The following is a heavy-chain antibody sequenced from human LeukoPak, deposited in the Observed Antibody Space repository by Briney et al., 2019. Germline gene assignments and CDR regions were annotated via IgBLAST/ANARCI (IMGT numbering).Heavy chain of an antibody. J-gene: IGHJ4*02. CDR3: ARASGSSGD. D-gene: IGHD1-26*01. V-gene: IGHV4-34*01. CDR1: GGSFSGYY. CDR2: INHSGST. Sequence: SETLSLTCAVYGGSFSGYYWSWIRQPPGKGLEWIGDINHSGSTNYNPSLKSRVTISLDTSKNQFSLKLSSVTAADTAVYYCARASGSSGDWGQGTLVTVSS.